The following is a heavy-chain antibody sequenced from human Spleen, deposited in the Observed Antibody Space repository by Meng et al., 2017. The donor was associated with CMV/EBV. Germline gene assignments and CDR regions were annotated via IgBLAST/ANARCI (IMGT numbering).Heavy chain of an antibody. D-gene: IGHD6-6*01. CDR1: GFTVSSNY. CDR2: IYSGGTT. Sequence: GESLKISCAASGFTVSSNYMNWVRQTPGKGLEWVSVIYSGGTTFYADSVKGRFTISRDNSTNTLYLQMNSLRAEDTALYYCAGGIAVRLTYWGQGTLVTVSS. V-gene: IGHV3-53*01. J-gene: IGHJ4*02. CDR3: AGGIAVRLTY.